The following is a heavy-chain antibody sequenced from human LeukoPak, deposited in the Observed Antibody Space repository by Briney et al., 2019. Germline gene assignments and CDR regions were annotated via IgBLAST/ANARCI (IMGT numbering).Heavy chain of an antibody. CDR2: TSYDGGNK. CDR3: ARDNGYRNGHAFDF. CDR1: GLTFSSHS. D-gene: IGHD5-18*01. Sequence: GRSLRLSCAASGLTFSSHSMHWVRQAPGKGLEWVALTSYDGGNKYYAGSVEGRFTISRDNSKNTLYLQVNSLRPEDTAVYYCARDNGYRNGHAFDFWGQGTLVTVSS. J-gene: IGHJ4*02. V-gene: IGHV3-30-3*01.